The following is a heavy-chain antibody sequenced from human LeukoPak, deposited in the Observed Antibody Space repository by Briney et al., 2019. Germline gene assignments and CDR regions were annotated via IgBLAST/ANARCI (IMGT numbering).Heavy chain of an antibody. CDR1: GFTFSSYA. CDR2: INGSGGST. CDR3: AKKYSTGLDP. V-gene: IGHV3-23*01. Sequence: GGSLKLSCAASGFTFSSYAMSWVRQAPGKGLEWVSDINGSGGSTYYADSVKGRFTISRDNSKNTLFLQMNSLRAEDTAVYYCAKKYSTGLDPWGQGTLVTVSS. J-gene: IGHJ5*02. D-gene: IGHD1-26*01.